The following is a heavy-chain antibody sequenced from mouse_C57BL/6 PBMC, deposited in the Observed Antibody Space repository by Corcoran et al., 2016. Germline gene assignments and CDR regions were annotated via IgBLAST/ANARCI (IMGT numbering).Heavy chain of an antibody. CDR3: ARIDSLYAMDY. Sequence: EVQLQQSGPELVKPGASVKISCKASGYTFTDYYMNWVKQSHGKSLEWIGDINPNNGGTSYNQKFKGKATLTVDKSSSTAYMELRSLTSEDSAVYYCARIDSLYAMDYWGQGTSVTVSS. D-gene: IGHD6-2*01. J-gene: IGHJ4*01. CDR2: INPNNGGT. CDR1: GYTFTDYY. V-gene: IGHV1-26*01.